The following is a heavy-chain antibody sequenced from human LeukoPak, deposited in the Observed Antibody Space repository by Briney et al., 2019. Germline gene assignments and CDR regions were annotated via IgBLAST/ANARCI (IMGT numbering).Heavy chain of an antibody. V-gene: IGHV1-8*02. CDR1: GYTFTGYY. J-gene: IGHJ6*03. CDR2: MNPNSGDT. Sequence: ASVKVSCKASGYTFTGYYMHWVRQAPGQGLEWMGWMNPNSGDTVYAQKFQGRVTMTRDTSIHTAYMELSSLTSEDTAVYYCARAGGDYGDYYHYYYYMDVWGSGTTVTVSS. D-gene: IGHD4-17*01. CDR3: ARAGGDYGDYYHYYYYMDV.